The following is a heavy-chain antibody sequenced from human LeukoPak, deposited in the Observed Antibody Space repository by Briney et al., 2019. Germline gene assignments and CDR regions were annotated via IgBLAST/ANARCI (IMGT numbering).Heavy chain of an antibody. Sequence: SETLSLTCAVYGGSFSGYYWSWIRQPPGKGLEWIGEINNSGSTNYNPSLMSRVTISVDTSKNQFSLKLSSVTAADTAVYYCASRIAAAGSYFDDWGQGTLVTVSS. V-gene: IGHV4-34*01. J-gene: IGHJ4*02. CDR3: ASRIAAAGSYFDD. D-gene: IGHD6-13*01. CDR1: GGSFSGYY. CDR2: INNSGST.